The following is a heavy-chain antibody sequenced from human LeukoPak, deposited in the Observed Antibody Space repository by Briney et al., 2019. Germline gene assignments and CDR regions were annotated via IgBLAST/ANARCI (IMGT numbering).Heavy chain of an antibody. D-gene: IGHD5-12*01. CDR1: DYSITTGAY. Sequence: SETLSLTCTVSDYSITTGAYWGWIRQPPGKGLEWIGSIYHSGSAYYNPSLQSRVTISVDTSKNQFSLKLTSVTAADTAVYYCARSGSGYLRYYFDYWGQGTLVTVSS. CDR3: ARSGSGYLRYYFDY. J-gene: IGHJ4*02. V-gene: IGHV4-38-2*02. CDR2: IYHSGSA.